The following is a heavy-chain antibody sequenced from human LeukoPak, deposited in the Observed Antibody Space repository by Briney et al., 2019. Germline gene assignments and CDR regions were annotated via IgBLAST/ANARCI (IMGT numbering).Heavy chain of an antibody. J-gene: IGHJ5*02. V-gene: IGHV4-38-2*01. CDR1: GHSISSGYY. Sequence: SETLSLTCAVSGHSISSGYYWGWIRQPPGKGLEWIGSLYHTGSTYYNPSLKSRVTISVDPSKNQFSLKLSSVTAADTAVYYCARGMYYYASGSGYNWFDPWGQGTLVTVSS. CDR3: ARGMYYYASGSGYNWFDP. D-gene: IGHD3-10*01. CDR2: LYHTGST.